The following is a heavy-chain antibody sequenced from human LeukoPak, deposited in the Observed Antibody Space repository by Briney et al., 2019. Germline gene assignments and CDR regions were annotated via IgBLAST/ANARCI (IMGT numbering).Heavy chain of an antibody. J-gene: IGHJ4*02. D-gene: IGHD3-16*01. CDR1: GFTFSNYA. Sequence: GSLRLSCAASGFTFSNYAMSWVRQAPGQGLDWVSAISDSGVAAYYADSVKGRFTISRDNSKSTLYLQINSLRAEDTAVYYCANLNAPYWGNFDYWGQGTLVTVSS. CDR2: ISDSGVAA. V-gene: IGHV3-23*01. CDR3: ANLNAPYWGNFDY.